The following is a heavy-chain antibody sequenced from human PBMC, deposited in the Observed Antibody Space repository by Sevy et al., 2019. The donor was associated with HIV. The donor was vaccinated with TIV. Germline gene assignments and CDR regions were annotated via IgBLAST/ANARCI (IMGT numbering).Heavy chain of an antibody. CDR3: AKSWLGHSYGTFDY. D-gene: IGHD5-18*01. CDR2: IWNDGSNK. Sequence: GGSLRLSCAASGFIFSSYGMHWVRQAPGKGLEWVAFIWNDGSNKVYADTVKGRFTIARDNSRNTVYLQMNSRRVEDTAVYYCAKSWLGHSYGTFDYWGQGTLVTVSS. J-gene: IGHJ4*02. CDR1: GFIFSSYG. V-gene: IGHV3-30*02.